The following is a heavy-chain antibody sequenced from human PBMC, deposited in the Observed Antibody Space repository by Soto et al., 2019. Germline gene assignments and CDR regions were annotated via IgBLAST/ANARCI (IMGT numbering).Heavy chain of an antibody. V-gene: IGHV4-39*07. CDR1: GGSISSSRCH. Sequence: SETLSLTCTVSGGSISSSRCHWGWIRQPPGKGLEWIGCIYYSGSTFYNPSLKSRVTISVDTSKNQFSLKLSSVTAADTAVYYCARDNGYSYGYTLDHWGQGTLVTVSS. D-gene: IGHD5-18*01. J-gene: IGHJ4*02. CDR3: ARDNGYSYGYTLDH. CDR2: IYYSGST.